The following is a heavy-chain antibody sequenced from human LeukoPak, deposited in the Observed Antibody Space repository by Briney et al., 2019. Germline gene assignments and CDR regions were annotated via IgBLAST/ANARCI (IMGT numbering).Heavy chain of an antibody. J-gene: IGHJ4*02. CDR1: GFTFSSYA. CDR3: ARAPAFCGGDCYPARLDS. D-gene: IGHD2-21*02. V-gene: IGHV3-30*04. CDR2: VSYDGRSK. Sequence: GKSLRLSCAASGFTFSSYAMHWVRQAPGKGLEWVAIVSYDGRSKYHADSMKGRFIISRDDSKNTLYLQMNSLRAEDTALYYCARAPAFCGGDCYPARLDSWGQGTLVTVSS.